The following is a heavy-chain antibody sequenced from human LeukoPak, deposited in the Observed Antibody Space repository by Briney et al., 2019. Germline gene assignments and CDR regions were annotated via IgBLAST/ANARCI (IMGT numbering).Heavy chain of an antibody. J-gene: IGHJ3*02. V-gene: IGHV3-66*01. CDR2: IYSGGST. D-gene: IGHD1-26*01. CDR1: GFTVSSNF. CDR3: ARDREVGDGIDSFDI. Sequence: GGSLRLSCAASGFTVSSNFMTWVRQAPGKGLEWVSVIYSGGSTYYAESVKGRFTISRDNSKNTLYLQMNSLRAEDTAVYYCARDREVGDGIDSFDIWGQGTMVTVSS.